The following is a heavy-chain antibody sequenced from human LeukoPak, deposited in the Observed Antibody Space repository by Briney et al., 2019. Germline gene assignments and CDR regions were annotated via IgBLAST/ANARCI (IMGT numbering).Heavy chain of an antibody. CDR2: INPSGGST. V-gene: IGHV1-46*01. CDR3: ARDRVRDGYNFGYFDY. J-gene: IGHJ4*02. CDR1: GYTFTSYY. Sequence: ASVKVSCKASGYTFTSYYMHWVRQAPGQGLEWMGIINPSGGSTSYAQKFQGRVTMTRDTSTRTVYMELSSLRSEDTAVYYCARDRVRDGYNFGYFDYWGQGTLVTVSP. D-gene: IGHD5-24*01.